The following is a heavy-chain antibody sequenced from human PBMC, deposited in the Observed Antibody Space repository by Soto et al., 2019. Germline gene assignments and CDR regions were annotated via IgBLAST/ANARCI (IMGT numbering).Heavy chain of an antibody. J-gene: IGHJ6*02. Sequence: SETLSLTCAVYGGSFSGYYWSWIRQPPGKGLEWIGEINHSGSTNYNPSLKSRVTISVDTSKNQFSLKLSSVTAADTAVYYCARLAITFGGVIARKDYYYYGMDVWGQGTTVTVSS. D-gene: IGHD3-16*02. CDR3: ARLAITFGGVIARKDYYYYGMDV. V-gene: IGHV4-34*01. CDR2: INHSGST. CDR1: GGSFSGYY.